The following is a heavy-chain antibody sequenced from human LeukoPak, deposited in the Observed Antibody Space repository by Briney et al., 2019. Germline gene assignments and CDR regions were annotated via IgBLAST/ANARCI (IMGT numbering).Heavy chain of an antibody. CDR2: ISGYNGNI. J-gene: IGHJ4*02. Sequence: ASVKVSCKASGYTFTRYGISWVRQAPGQGLEWMGWISGYNGNIKYAQKLQGRVTMTTDTSTSIAYMELRSLRSDDTAVYYCARDCSGGSCYDGVDYWGKGTLVTVSS. CDR1: GYTFTRYG. V-gene: IGHV1-18*01. CDR3: ARDCSGGSCYDGVDY. D-gene: IGHD2-15*01.